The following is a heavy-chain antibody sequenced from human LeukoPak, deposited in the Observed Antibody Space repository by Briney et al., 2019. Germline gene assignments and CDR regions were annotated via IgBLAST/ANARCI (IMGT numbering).Heavy chain of an antibody. J-gene: IGHJ5*02. V-gene: IGHV4-34*01. Sequence: SETLSLTCAVYGGSFSGYYWSWIRQPPGKGLEWIGEINHSGSTNYNPSLKSRVTISVDTSKNQFSLKLSSVTAADTAVYYCARITVTKGRYNWFDPWGQGTLVTVSS. CDR3: ARITVTKGRYNWFDP. D-gene: IGHD4-11*01. CDR2: INHSGST. CDR1: GGSFSGYY.